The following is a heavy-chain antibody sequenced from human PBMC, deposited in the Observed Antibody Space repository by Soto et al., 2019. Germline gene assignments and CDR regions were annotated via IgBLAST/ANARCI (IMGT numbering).Heavy chain of an antibody. J-gene: IGHJ4*02. CDR1: GGTFNTYA. CDR3: AREVQVHTPAFVY. Sequence: QVQLVQSGAEMKKPGSSVKVSCQSSGGTFNTYAMNWVRQAPGQGPEWMGDISPMFGAANYAPKCQGRVTITADGSTGTSYRQLSSLTSEDTALYFCAREVQVHTPAFVYWGQGTLVTVSS. D-gene: IGHD3-10*01. CDR2: ISPMFGAA. V-gene: IGHV1-69*19.